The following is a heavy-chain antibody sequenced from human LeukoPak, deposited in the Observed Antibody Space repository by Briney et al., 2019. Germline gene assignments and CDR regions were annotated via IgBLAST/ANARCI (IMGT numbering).Heavy chain of an antibody. J-gene: IGHJ6*03. D-gene: IGHD5-18*01. CDR2: ISSSGITI. CDR1: GFTFSSYE. V-gene: IGHV3-48*03. Sequence: GGSLRLSCAASGFTFSSYEMNWVRQAPGKGLEWVSYISSSGITIYYADSVKGRFTISRDNAKNSLYLQMNSLRAEDTAVYYCARPGYSYGYYYYYYTDVWGKGTTVTVSS. CDR3: ARPGYSYGYYYYYYTDV.